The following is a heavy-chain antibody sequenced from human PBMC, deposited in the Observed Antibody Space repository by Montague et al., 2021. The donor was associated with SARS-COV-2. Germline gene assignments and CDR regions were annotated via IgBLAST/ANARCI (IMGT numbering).Heavy chain of an antibody. V-gene: IGHV4-59*08. Sequence: SETLSLTCTVSGGSISGYYWTWIRQPTGKGLEWIGYIFYNGDTNYNPSLKSRVSISVDTSENQFSLKLIAVTAADTAVYFCATHRQHHNHWGQGAMVAVSS. J-gene: IGHJ5*02. CDR1: GGSISGYY. CDR2: IFYNGDT. CDR3: ATHRQHHNH. D-gene: IGHD6-13*01.